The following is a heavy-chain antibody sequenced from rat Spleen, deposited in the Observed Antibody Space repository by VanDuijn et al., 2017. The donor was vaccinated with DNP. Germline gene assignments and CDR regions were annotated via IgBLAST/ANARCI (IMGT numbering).Heavy chain of an antibody. Sequence: EVQLVESGGGPVQPGRSLKLSCVASGFIFSNYWMTWIRQAPAKGLAWVATLSYNGGTSYYRDSVKGRFTISRYNAQSTLYLQMDSLRSKDTATYYCARHRTIMPYYYAMDAWGQGASVTVSS. J-gene: IGHJ4*01. CDR3: ARHRTIMPYYYAMDA. D-gene: IGHD1-12*01. V-gene: IGHV5-31*01. CDR2: LSYNGGTS. CDR1: GFIFSNYW.